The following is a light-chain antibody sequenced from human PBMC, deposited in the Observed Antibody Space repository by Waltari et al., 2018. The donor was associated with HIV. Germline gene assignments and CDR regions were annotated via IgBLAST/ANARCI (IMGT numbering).Light chain of an antibody. CDR3: SSYATAGTYVL. CDR1: SSDVGSYNL. CDR2: EFN. J-gene: IGLJ2*01. Sequence: QSALTQPASVSGSPGQSITISCTGTSSDVGSYNLVSWYQQHPGKAPKLMISEFNKRPSGVPNRFSGSKSGNTASLTISGLQAEDEADYYCSSYATAGTYVLFGGGTKLTVL. V-gene: IGLV2-23*02.